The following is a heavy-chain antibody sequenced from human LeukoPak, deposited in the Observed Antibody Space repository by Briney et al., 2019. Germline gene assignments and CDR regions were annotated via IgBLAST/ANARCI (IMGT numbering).Heavy chain of an antibody. CDR3: AKNKGTAALGILFDS. V-gene: IGHV1-2*02. J-gene: IGHJ4*02. Sequence: ASVKVSCKASGYTFTRFDINWVRQATGHGLEWMGWINPNTGGTKYAEKFQGRVTMTRDLSISIAYMDLTSLRSDDTAVYFCAKNKGTAALGILFDSWGQGTLVTVSP. CDR2: INPNTGGT. D-gene: IGHD6-13*01. CDR1: GYTFTRFD.